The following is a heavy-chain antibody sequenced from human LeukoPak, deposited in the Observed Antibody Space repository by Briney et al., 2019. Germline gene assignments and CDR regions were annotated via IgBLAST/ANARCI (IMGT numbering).Heavy chain of an antibody. V-gene: IGHV3-48*01. J-gene: IGHJ4*02. CDR3: TRDLEY. CDR1: GFTFTAYT. Sequence: PGGSLRLSCSASGFTFTAYTMNWVRQAQGKGPEWVSYIDYGGSVTHYADSVKGRFTISRDNAENSLYLQMNSLRVEDTAVYYCTRDLEYWSQGVQVTVSS. CDR2: IDYGGSVT.